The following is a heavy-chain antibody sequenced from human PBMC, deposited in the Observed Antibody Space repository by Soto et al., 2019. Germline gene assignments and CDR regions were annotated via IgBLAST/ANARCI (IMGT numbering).Heavy chain of an antibody. J-gene: IGHJ6*02. CDR2: IRQDGSEK. CDR1: GFTFSSYW. D-gene: IGHD3-9*01. CDR3: ARGSVVRYFDWLEFVYYGMDV. V-gene: IGHV3-7*01. Sequence: PGGSLRLSCAASGFTFSSYWMSWVRQAPGKGLEWVANIRQDGSEKYYVDSVKGRFTISRDNAKNSLYLQMNSLRAEDTAVYYWARGSVVRYFDWLEFVYYGMDVWGQGTTVTVSS.